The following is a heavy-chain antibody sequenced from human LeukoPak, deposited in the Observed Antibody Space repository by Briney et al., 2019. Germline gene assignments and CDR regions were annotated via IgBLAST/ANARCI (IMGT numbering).Heavy chain of an antibody. CDR2: INHSGST. J-gene: IGHJ4*02. CDR1: GGSISSGGYY. Sequence: SETLSLTCTVSGGSISSGGYYWSWIRQPPGKGLEWIGEINHSGSTNYNPSLKSRVTISVDTSKNQFSLKLSSVTAADTAVYYCARGQVAAAGSYYFDYWGQGTLVTVSS. CDR3: ARGQVAAAGSYYFDY. V-gene: IGHV4-39*07. D-gene: IGHD6-13*01.